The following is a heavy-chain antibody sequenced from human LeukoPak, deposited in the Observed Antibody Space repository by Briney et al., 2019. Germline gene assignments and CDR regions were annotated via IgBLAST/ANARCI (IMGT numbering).Heavy chain of an antibody. D-gene: IGHD1-26*01. CDR3: GRDLGGRSGY. V-gene: IGHV3-74*01. CDR1: GLTFRTYW. Sequence: GGSLRLSCAVSGLTFRTYWMHWVRQVPGEGLVWVSRINEDGSITNYADSVKGRFSISRDNAKNTLYLQMNSLRAEDTAVYYCGRDLGGRSGYWGQGTLVTVSS. CDR2: INEDGSIT. J-gene: IGHJ4*02.